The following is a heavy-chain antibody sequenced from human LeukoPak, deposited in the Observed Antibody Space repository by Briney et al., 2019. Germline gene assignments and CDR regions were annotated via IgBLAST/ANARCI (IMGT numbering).Heavy chain of an antibody. CDR1: GFKFSDYG. CDR2: IWYDGSNK. J-gene: IGHJ4*02. CDR3: ARDRSTTNGHCTGEYCYAEVG. D-gene: IGHD2-8*02. Sequence: PGGSLRLSCVASGFKFSDYGMHWVRQAPGKGLEWVAIIWYDGSNKYYADSVKGRFTIARNNSKNTLYLQMNNLRDEDTAVYYCARDRSTTNGHCTGEYCYAEVGRGQGTLVTVSS. V-gene: IGHV3-33*01.